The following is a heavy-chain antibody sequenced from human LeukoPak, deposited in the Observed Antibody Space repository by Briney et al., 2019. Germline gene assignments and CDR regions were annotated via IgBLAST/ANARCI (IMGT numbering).Heavy chain of an antibody. D-gene: IGHD1-20*01. CDR2: INHSGST. V-gene: IGHV4-34*01. J-gene: IGHJ6*02. Sequence: PAETLSLTCAVYGGSFSGYYWSWIRQPPGKGLEWIGEINHSGSTTYNPSLKSRVTISVDTSKNQFSLKLSSVTAADTAVYYCARDRYNWNRPYYYGMDVWGQGTTVTVSS. CDR1: GGSFSGYY. CDR3: ARDRYNWNRPYYYGMDV.